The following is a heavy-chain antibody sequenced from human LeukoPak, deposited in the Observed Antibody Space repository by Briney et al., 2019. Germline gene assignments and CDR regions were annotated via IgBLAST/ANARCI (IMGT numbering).Heavy chain of an antibody. CDR1: GYTFTGYY. Sequence: GASVKVSCKAPGYTFTGYYMHWVRQAPGQGLEWMGWINPNSGGTNYAQKFQGRVTMTRDTSISTAYMELSRLRSDDTAVYYCARELGYCSSTSCHADYWGQGTLVTVSS. J-gene: IGHJ4*02. CDR3: ARELGYCSSTSCHADY. D-gene: IGHD2-2*01. CDR2: INPNSGGT. V-gene: IGHV1-2*02.